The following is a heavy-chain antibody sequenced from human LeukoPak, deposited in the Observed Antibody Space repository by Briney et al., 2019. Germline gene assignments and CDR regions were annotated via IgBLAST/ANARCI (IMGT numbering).Heavy chain of an antibody. V-gene: IGHV3-33*01. CDR2: IWQDGNDK. J-gene: IGHJ6*02. Sequence: GGSLRLSCAASGFTFSAYGMHWVRQAPGKGLEWVAGIWQDGNDKHYSDSVKGRFTISRDNSQNTLHLQMNSLRAEDTAVYYCARDPYYGSGRYYHGMDLWGQGTTVTVSS. CDR1: GFTFSAYG. CDR3: ARDPYYGSGRYYHGMDL. D-gene: IGHD3-10*01.